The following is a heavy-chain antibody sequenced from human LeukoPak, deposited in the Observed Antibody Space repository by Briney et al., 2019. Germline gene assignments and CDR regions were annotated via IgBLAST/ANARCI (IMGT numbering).Heavy chain of an antibody. CDR3: ARVYSGSYIF. J-gene: IGHJ3*01. V-gene: IGHV3-72*01. CDR1: GFTFSDHY. CDR2: TRNKANSYTT. D-gene: IGHD1-26*01. Sequence: GGSLRLSCAASGFTFSDHYMDWVRQAPGKGLEWVGRTRNKANSYTTEYAASVKGRFTISRDDSKNSLYLQMNSLKTEDTAVYYCARVYSGSYIFWGQGTMVTVSS.